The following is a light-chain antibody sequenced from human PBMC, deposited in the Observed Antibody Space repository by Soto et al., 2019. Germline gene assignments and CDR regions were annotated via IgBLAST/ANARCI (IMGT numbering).Light chain of an antibody. CDR1: QSISSY. CDR3: QQSSSTPPT. Sequence: DIQMTQSPSSLSASVGDRVTITCRASQSISSYLNWYQQKPGKAPKLLIYAASSLQSGVPSRFSGSGSWTDFTLTISSLQPEDFATYYFQQSSSTPPTFGQGTKLEIK. J-gene: IGKJ2*01. CDR2: AAS. V-gene: IGKV1-39*01.